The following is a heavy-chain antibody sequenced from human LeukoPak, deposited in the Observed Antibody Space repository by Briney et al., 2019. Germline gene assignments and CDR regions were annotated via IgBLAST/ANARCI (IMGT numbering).Heavy chain of an antibody. CDR2: ISYDGSNK. CDR3: ARVGIGGGYYYYMDV. D-gene: IGHD3-16*01. Sequence: GGSLRLSCAASGFTFSSYAMHWVRQAPGKGLEWVAVISYDGSNKYYADSVKGRFTISRDNAKNTLYLQMNSLRAEDTAVYYCARVGIGGGYYYYMDVWGKGTTVTVSS. CDR1: GFTFSSYA. V-gene: IGHV3-30-3*01. J-gene: IGHJ6*03.